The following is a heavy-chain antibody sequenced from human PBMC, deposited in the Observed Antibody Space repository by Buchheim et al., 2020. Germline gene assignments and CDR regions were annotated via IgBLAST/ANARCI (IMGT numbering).Heavy chain of an antibody. V-gene: IGHV3-7*01. CDR2: IKQDGSEK. Sequence: EVQLVESGGGLVQPGGSLRLSCAASGFTFSSYWMSWVRQAPGKGLEWVANIKQDGSEKYYVDSVKGRFTISRDNAKKSLYLQMNSLRAEDTAVYYCARVGYCSSTSCYTWYYYYYMDVWGKGTT. CDR3: ARVGYCSSTSCYTWYYYYYMDV. CDR1: GFTFSSYW. J-gene: IGHJ6*03. D-gene: IGHD2-2*02.